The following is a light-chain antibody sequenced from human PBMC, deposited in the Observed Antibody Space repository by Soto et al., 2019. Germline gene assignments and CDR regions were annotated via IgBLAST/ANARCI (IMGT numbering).Light chain of an antibody. CDR3: QQYGSSPRT. J-gene: IGKJ1*01. CDR1: QSLSSNY. V-gene: IGKV3-20*01. Sequence: EFVLTQSPGTLSLSPGEGATLSCRASQSLSSNYLAWYHQKPGQAPRLLISGISRRAAGIPDRFSGSGSRTDFSLTISSLEPGDLAVYYCQQYGSSPRTFGQGTKVDIK. CDR2: GIS.